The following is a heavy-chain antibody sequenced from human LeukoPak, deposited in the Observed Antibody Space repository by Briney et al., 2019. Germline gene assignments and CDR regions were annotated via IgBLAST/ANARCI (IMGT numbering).Heavy chain of an antibody. D-gene: IGHD4-23*01. Sequence: GRSLRLSCAASGFTFDDYAMHWVRQAPGKGLEWVSGISWNSGSIGYADSVKGRFTISRDNAKNSLYLQMNSLRAEDMALYYCAKDMEAHGGNDPNLAYWGQGTLVTVSS. J-gene: IGHJ4*02. CDR3: AKDMEAHGGNDPNLAY. CDR1: GFTFDDYA. CDR2: ISWNSGSI. V-gene: IGHV3-9*03.